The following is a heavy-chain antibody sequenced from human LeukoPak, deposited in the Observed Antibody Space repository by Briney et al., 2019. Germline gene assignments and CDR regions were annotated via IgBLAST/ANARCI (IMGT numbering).Heavy chain of an antibody. CDR1: GDSISSGDYS. V-gene: IGHV4-30-4*07. CDR3: ARNGDDSSDYYYFDY. J-gene: IGHJ4*02. D-gene: IGHD3-22*01. CDR2: IYNSGST. Sequence: SETLSLTCTVSGDSISSGDYSWSWIRQPPGKGLEWIGYIYNSGSTKYNPSLKSRVTISVDTSKNQFSLKLNSVTAADTAVYYCARNGDDSSDYYYFDYWGQGTLVTVSS.